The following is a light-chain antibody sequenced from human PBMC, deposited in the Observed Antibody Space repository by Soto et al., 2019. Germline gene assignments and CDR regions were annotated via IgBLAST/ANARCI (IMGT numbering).Light chain of an antibody. CDR3: QQYNNWPPRT. CDR2: GAS. CDR1: QSVSSK. J-gene: IGKJ1*01. V-gene: IGKV3-15*01. Sequence: EIVMTQSPATLSMSPGESATLSCRASQSVSSKLAWYQQRPGQAPRLLIYGASTRATGIPARFSGSGSGTEFTLTISSLQSEDFAVYYCQQYNNWPPRTFGQGTKVEIK.